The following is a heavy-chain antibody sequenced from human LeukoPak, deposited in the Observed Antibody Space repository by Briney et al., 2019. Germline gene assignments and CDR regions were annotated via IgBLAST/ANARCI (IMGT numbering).Heavy chain of an antibody. CDR1: GFIFSSYA. V-gene: IGHV3-23*01. CDR3: AKEAIRISMVSQH. Sequence: GGSLRLSCAASGFIFSSYAMSWVRQPRGKGLEWVSSISESGGGTYYADSVKGRFTISRDNSKNTLYLQMSSLRAEDTAVYYCAKEAIRISMVSQHWGQGTLVTVSS. J-gene: IGHJ1*01. D-gene: IGHD3-3*02. CDR2: ISESGGGT.